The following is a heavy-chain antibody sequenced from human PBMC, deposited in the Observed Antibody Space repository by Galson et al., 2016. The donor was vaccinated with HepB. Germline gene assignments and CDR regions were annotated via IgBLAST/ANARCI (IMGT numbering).Heavy chain of an antibody. CDR2: IYSGST. V-gene: IGHV4-4*02. J-gene: IGHJ4*02. CDR3: ATVRVGCSCTSCYIED. Sequence: SETLSLTCAVSGASISSEKWWTWVRQTPGKGLEWIGEIYSGSTRYNPSLKSRATISMDKSQNHFSSNLNSVTAAETAVYYCATVRVGCSCTSCYIEDWGQGTLVTVSS. D-gene: IGHD2-2*01. CDR1: GASISSEKW.